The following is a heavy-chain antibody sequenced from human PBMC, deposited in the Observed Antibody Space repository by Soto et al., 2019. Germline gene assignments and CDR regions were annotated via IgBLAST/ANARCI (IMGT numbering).Heavy chain of an antibody. J-gene: IGHJ6*03. Sequence: SETLSLTCTVSGGSISSYYWSWIRQPPGKGLEWIGYIYYSGSTNYNPSLKSRVTISVDTSKNQFSLKLSSVTAADTAVYYCARVRSGSQFPNYYYYMDVWGKGTTVTVSS. CDR3: ARVRSGSQFPNYYYYMDV. CDR1: GGSISSYY. D-gene: IGHD3-3*01. V-gene: IGHV4-59*01. CDR2: IYYSGST.